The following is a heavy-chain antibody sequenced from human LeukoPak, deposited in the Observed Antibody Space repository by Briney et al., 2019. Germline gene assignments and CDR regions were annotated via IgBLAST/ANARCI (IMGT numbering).Heavy chain of an antibody. CDR2: INHSGST. J-gene: IGHJ4*02. V-gene: IGHV4-34*01. CDR1: GGSFSGYY. Sequence: SETLSLTCAVYGGSFSGYYWSWIRQPPGKGLEWIGEINHSGSTNYNPSLKSRVTISVDTSKNQFSLRLSSVTAADTAVYYCARSPGMLTAPDFWGRGTLVTVSS. D-gene: IGHD2-21*02. CDR3: ARSPGMLTAPDF.